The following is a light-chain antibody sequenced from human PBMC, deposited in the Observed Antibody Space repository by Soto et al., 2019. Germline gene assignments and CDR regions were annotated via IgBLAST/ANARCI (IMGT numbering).Light chain of an antibody. J-gene: IGKJ3*01. CDR1: QSVSSSF. CDR3: QQYGSSVFS. V-gene: IGKV3-20*01. Sequence: EIVLTQSPGTLSLSPGERATLSCRASQSVSSSFLAWYQQKPGQAPRLLIYAASRRATGIPDRFSGSGSGTDFTLTISRLEPEDFAVYYCQQYGSSVFSFGPRTKVDIK. CDR2: AAS.